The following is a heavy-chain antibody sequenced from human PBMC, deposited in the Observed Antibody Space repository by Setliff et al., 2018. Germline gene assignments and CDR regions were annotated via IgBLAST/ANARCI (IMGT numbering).Heavy chain of an antibody. CDR3: GRGFSGIEGWGNWFDP. V-gene: IGHV4-39*01. Sequence: KPSETLSLTCTVSGGSVSNSGFFWGWLRQAPGKGLEWIGNIYDSGSSNYNASLKSRLIITRDTSKNQISLKLTSVTAADTAVYYCGRGFSGIEGWGNWFDPWGQGVLVTVSS. CDR1: GGSVSNSGFF. CDR2: IYDSGSS. D-gene: IGHD7-27*01. J-gene: IGHJ5*02.